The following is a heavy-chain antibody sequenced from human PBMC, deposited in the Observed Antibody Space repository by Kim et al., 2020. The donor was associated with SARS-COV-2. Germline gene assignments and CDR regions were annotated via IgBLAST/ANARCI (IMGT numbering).Heavy chain of an antibody. CDR1: GGSFSGYY. CDR2: INHSGST. V-gene: IGHV4-34*01. CDR3: ARGHQLLLY. D-gene: IGHD2-15*01. J-gene: IGHJ4*02. Sequence: SETLSLTCAVYGGSFSGYYWSWIRQPPGKGLEWIGEINHSGSTNYNPSLKSRVTISVDTSENQFSLKLSSVTAADTAVYYCARGHQLLLYWGQGTLVTVSS.